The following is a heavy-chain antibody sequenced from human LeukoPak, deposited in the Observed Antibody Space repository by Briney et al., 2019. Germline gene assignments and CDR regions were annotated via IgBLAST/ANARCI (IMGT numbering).Heavy chain of an antibody. CDR1: GFTFSSYG. Sequence: GGSLRLSCAASGFTFSSYGMTWVRQAPGKGLEWVSGISGSGGSTYYADSVKGRFTISRDNSKNTLYLQMNTLRAEDTAIYYCARDRYRSGCMDVWGQGTTVAVS. CDR3: ARDRYRSGCMDV. CDR2: ISGSGGST. D-gene: IGHD6-19*01. J-gene: IGHJ6*02. V-gene: IGHV3-23*01.